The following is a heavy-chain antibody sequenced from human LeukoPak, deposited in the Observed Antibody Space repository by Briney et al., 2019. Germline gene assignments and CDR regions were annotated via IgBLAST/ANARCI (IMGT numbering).Heavy chain of an antibody. D-gene: IGHD1-26*01. CDR1: GFTFSSYE. CDR3: TTDHVGATVEFDS. V-gene: IGHV3-48*03. CDR2: ISSSGSSV. J-gene: IGHJ4*02. Sequence: GGSLRLPCAASGFTFSSYEMNWVRQAPGEGLEWISYISSSGSSVKYADSVKGRFTISRDNAKNSLYLQMDSLRAEDTAIYYCTTDHVGATVEFDSWGQGTLVTVSS.